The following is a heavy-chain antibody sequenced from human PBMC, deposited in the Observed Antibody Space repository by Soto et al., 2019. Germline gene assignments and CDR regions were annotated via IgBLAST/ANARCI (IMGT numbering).Heavy chain of an antibody. J-gene: IGHJ4*02. CDR3: ANEAGSYGSGSPNY. D-gene: IGHD3-10*01. V-gene: IGHV3-30*18. Sequence: GGSLRLSCAASGFTFSSYGMHWVRQAPGKGLEWVAVISYDGSNKYYADSVKGRFTISRDNSKNTLYLQMNSLRAEDTAVYYCANEAGSYGSGSPNYWGQGTLVTVSS. CDR1: GFTFSSYG. CDR2: ISYDGSNK.